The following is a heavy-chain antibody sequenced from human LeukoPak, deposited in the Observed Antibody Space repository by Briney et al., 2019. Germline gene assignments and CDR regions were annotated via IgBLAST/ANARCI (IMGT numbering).Heavy chain of an antibody. V-gene: IGHV3-23*01. Sequence: GGSLRLSCAASGFTFSSYAMSWVRQAPGKGLEWVSAISATGGSTYYADSVKGRFTISRDNSKNTLYLQMNSLRAEDTALYYCARDIYGSGSYNRYFDHWGQGSLDTVSS. CDR1: GFTFSSYA. CDR3: ARDIYGSGSYNRYFDH. J-gene: IGHJ4*02. CDR2: ISATGGST. D-gene: IGHD3-10*01.